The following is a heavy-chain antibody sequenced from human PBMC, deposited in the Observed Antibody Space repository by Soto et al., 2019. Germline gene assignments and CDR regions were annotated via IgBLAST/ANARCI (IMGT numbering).Heavy chain of an antibody. V-gene: IGHV4-31*03. Sequence: PSETLSLTCTVSGGSISSGGYYWSWIRQHPGKGLEWIGYIYYSGSTYYNPSLKSRVTISVDTSKNQFSLKLSSVTAADTAVYYCARDMNGVLGMGHWGQGTLVTSPQ. CDR1: GGSISSGGYY. J-gene: IGHJ4*02. CDR2: IYYSGST. CDR3: ARDMNGVLGMGH. D-gene: IGHD2-8*01.